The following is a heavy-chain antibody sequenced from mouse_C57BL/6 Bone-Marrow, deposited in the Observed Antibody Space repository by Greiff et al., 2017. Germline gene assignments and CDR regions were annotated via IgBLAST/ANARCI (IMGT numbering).Heavy chain of an antibody. V-gene: IGHV5-6*02. CDR1: GFTFSSYG. Sequence: DVMLVESGGDLVKPGGSLKLSCAASGFTFSSYGMSWVRQTPDKRLEWVATISSGGGYTYYPDSVKGRFTISRDNAKNTLYLQMSSLKSEDTAMYYCARHGHLSGWLLRDYAMDYWGQGTSVTVSS. CDR2: ISSGGGYT. CDR3: ARHGHLSGWLLRDYAMDY. J-gene: IGHJ4*01. D-gene: IGHD2-3*01.